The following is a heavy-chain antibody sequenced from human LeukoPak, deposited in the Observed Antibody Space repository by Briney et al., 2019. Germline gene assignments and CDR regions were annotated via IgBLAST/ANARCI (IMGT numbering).Heavy chain of an antibody. V-gene: IGHV4-4*07. Sequence: SETLSLTCSVSGGSITSYYWSWIRQPAGKGLEWIGRVDSSGSTYYNPSLKSRITMSLDTSKNQFSLKLSSVTAADTAVYYCAREERTLKYAFDIWGQGTMVTVSS. CDR1: GGSITSYY. CDR3: AREERTLKYAFDI. J-gene: IGHJ3*02. D-gene: IGHD1-14*01. CDR2: VDSSGST.